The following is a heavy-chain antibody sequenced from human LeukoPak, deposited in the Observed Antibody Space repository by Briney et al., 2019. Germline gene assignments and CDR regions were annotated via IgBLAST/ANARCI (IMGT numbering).Heavy chain of an antibody. Sequence: LSETLSLTCTVSGASMNKYYWSWIRQPPGKGLEWIGYIHYGGNTNYSPSLKSRLTISVDRSNNQFSLSLTSVTAADTAVYYCARRSDLWSGFRSDYYYMDVGGNGTTVIVS. V-gene: IGHV4-59*08. J-gene: IGHJ6*03. CDR3: ARRSDLWSGFRSDYYYMDV. D-gene: IGHD3-3*01. CDR1: GASMNKYY. CDR2: IHYGGNT.